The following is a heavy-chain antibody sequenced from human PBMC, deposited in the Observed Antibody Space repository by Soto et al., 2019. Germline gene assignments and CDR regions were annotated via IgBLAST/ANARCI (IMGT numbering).Heavy chain of an antibody. Sequence: EVQLLESGGGLVQPGGSLILSCVASGFPFSSYAMSWVRQTPGRGLECVSSISSGSNTYYTDSVRGRFTISRDNSKNSLYLQMSSLRADDTALYYCAKASATGKSDGMDVWGQGTTVSVSS. J-gene: IGHJ6*02. CDR3: AKASATGKSDGMDV. CDR1: GFPFSSYA. CDR2: ISSGSNT. D-gene: IGHD7-27*01. V-gene: IGHV3-23*01.